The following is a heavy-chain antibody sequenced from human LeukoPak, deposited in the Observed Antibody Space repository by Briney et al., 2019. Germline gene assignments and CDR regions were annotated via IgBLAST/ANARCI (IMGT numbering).Heavy chain of an antibody. Sequence: GGSLRLSCAASGFTFSSYSMNWVRQAPGKGLEWVSSISSSSSYIYYADSVKGRFTISRDNAKNSLYLQMNSLRAEDTAVYYCARDGDGSGYYSNFDYWGQGTLVTVSS. CDR2: ISSSSSYI. CDR3: ARDGDGSGYYSNFDY. V-gene: IGHV3-21*01. CDR1: GFTFSSYS. J-gene: IGHJ4*02. D-gene: IGHD3-22*01.